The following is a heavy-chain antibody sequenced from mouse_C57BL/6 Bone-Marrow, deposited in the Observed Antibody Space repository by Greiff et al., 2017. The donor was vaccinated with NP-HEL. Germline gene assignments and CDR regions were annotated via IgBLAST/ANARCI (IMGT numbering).Heavy chain of an antibody. CDR1: GFTFSSYA. Sequence: EVKLVESGEGLVKPGGSLKLSCAASGFTFSSYAMSWVRQTPEQRLEWVAYISSGGDYIYYADTVKGRFTISRDNARNTLYLQMSSLKSEDTAMYYCTRGGYWYFDVWGTGTTVTVSS. CDR2: ISSGGDYI. J-gene: IGHJ1*03. V-gene: IGHV5-9-1*02. CDR3: TRGGYWYFDV.